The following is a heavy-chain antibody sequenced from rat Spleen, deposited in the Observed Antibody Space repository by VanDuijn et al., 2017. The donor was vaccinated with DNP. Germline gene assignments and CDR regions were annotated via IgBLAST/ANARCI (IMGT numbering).Heavy chain of an antibody. CDR3: ARHELGGRNFDY. J-gene: IGHJ2*01. Sequence: EVQLVESGGDPVQPGRSLTLSCVVSGFTFNKDWMTWVRQVPGKGLEWIASITTGGEITYYPDSVKGRFTISRDNAKGPLLLQMDSLRSEDAATYFCARHELGGRNFDYWGQGVMVTVSS. CDR1: GFTFNKDW. CDR2: ITTGGEIT. V-gene: IGHV5-31*01. D-gene: IGHD5-1*01.